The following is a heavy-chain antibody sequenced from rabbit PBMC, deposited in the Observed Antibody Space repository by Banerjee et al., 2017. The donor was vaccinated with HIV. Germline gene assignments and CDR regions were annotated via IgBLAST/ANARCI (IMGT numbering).Heavy chain of an antibody. D-gene: IGHD7-1*01. CDR1: GFSFSSSYY. J-gene: IGHJ3*01. Sequence: QSLEESGGDLVKPGASLTLTCTASGFSFSSSYYMCWVRQAPGKGLEWIACIYAGSRGGTYYASWAKGRFTISKTSSTTVTLQMTSLTAADTATYFCASDYSGYSGYGYALGLWGQGTLVTVS. CDR3: ASDYSGYSGYGYALGL. V-gene: IGHV1S40*01. CDR2: IYAGSRGGT.